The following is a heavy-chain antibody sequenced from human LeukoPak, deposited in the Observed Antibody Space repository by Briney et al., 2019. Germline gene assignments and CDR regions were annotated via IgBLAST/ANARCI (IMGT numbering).Heavy chain of an antibody. CDR1: GFTFSSYT. Sequence: GGSLRLSCATSGFTFSSYTLNWVRQAPGNGLEWLLYISHDGSVTYQADSVKGRFNISRDNAKNSLYLQMNSLRAEDTAVYYCARDSKYAFDYWGQGTLVTVSS. CDR3: ARDSKYAFDY. J-gene: IGHJ4*02. CDR2: ISHDGSVT. V-gene: IGHV3-48*03. D-gene: IGHD2-2*01.